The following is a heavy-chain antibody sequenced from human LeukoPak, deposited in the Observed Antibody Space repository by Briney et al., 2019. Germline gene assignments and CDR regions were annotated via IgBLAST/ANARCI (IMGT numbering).Heavy chain of an antibody. CDR2: INPNSGGT. V-gene: IGHV1-2*02. J-gene: IGHJ3*01. CDR3: ARNTIWTGYYAFDF. CDR1: GYRFIGYY. D-gene: IGHD3/OR15-3a*01. Sequence: ASVKVSCKVSGYRFIGYYMHWLRQAPGQGLEWMGWINPNSGGTNYAQKFQGRVTMTRDTSISTAYMELSRLRSDDTAVYYCARNTIWTGYYAFDFWGQGTLVTVSS.